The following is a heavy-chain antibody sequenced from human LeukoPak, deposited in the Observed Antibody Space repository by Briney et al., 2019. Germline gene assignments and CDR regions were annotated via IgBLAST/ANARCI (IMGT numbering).Heavy chain of an antibody. J-gene: IGHJ4*02. Sequence: SETLSLTCIVSGGSISSGAYYWAWIRQPPGKGLEWIGSIYSTGSTYKNPSLKSRVTISVNTSKNQFSLKLSSVTAADTAVYYCARDPPSGYDSVRDDYWGQGTLVTVSS. V-gene: IGHV4-39*02. CDR3: ARDPPSGYDSVRDDY. CDR2: IYSTGST. CDR1: GGSISSGAYY. D-gene: IGHD5-12*01.